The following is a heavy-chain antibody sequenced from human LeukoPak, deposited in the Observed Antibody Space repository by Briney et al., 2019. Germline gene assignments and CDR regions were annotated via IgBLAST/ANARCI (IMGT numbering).Heavy chain of an antibody. CDR2: IYPSGST. CDR3: ARENSGSYRQFDY. Sequence: PSETLSLTCTVSGGSISSYYWTWIRQPARKGLEWIGRIYPSGSTNYNPSLKSRVTMSVDTSKNQFSLKLNSVTAADTAAYYCARENSGSYRQFDYWGQGTLVTVSS. CDR1: GGSISSYY. D-gene: IGHD1-26*01. J-gene: IGHJ4*02. V-gene: IGHV4-4*07.